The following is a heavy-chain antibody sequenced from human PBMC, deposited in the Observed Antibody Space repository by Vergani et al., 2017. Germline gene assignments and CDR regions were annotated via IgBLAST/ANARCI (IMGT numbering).Heavy chain of an antibody. Sequence: QVQLVESGGGVVQPGGSLRLSCVASGFSVSNSGMHWVRQTPGKGLEWVAFIQYDGSDIFYADSVEGRFTISRDNSKNSLYLQMRSLRFDDTAVYYCANEGSANRIRGWLDHWGQGALVTVSS. CDR1: GFSVSNSG. CDR3: ANEGSANRIRGWLDH. J-gene: IGHJ4*02. D-gene: IGHD3-10*01. V-gene: IGHV3-30*02. CDR2: IQYDGSDI.